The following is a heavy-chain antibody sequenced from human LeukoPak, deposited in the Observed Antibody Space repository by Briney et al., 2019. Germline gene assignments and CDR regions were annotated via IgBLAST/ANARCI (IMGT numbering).Heavy chain of an antibody. CDR2: ISSSSKNI. D-gene: IGHD2-2*01. J-gene: IGHJ4*02. Sequence: GGSLRLTWAASGFTFSSYIMNWVRQAPGKGLEWVSYISSSSKNIYYADSVKGRFTLSRDNAKNSLYLQMNSLRAEDTAVYYCASTVRYCISTSCSNYFHYWGQGTLVTVSS. CDR3: ASTVRYCISTSCSNYFHY. CDR1: GFTFSSYI. V-gene: IGHV3-48*04.